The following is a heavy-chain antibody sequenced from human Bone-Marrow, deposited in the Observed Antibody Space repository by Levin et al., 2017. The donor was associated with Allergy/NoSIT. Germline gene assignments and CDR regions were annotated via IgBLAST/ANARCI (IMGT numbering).Heavy chain of an antibody. V-gene: IGHV1-18*01. CDR1: GYTFKNFD. CDR3: VREGCSRSSCYDSVYYFDL. J-gene: IGHJ2*01. CDR2: ISTDNGKT. D-gene: IGHD2-2*01. Sequence: GESLKISCKASGYTFKNFDISWVRQAPGQGLEWMGWISTDNGKTNYPQNLQGRVTLTADTSTTTAYMELRNLRYDDTAVYYCVREGCSRSSCYDSVYYFDLWGRGTQVTVSS.